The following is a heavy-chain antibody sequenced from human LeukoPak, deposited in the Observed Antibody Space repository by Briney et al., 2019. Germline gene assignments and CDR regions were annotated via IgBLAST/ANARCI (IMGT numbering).Heavy chain of an antibody. CDR2: IRSKAYGGTT. J-gene: IGHJ4*02. D-gene: IGHD5-18*01. Sequence: PGGFLRLSCTASGFTFGDYAMSWVRQAPGKGLEWVGFIRSKAYGGTTEYAASVKGRFTISRDDSKSIAYLQMNSLKTEDTAVYYCTRVKDTAMVNDYWGQGTLVTVSS. CDR3: TRVKDTAMVNDY. CDR1: GFTFGDYA. V-gene: IGHV3-49*04.